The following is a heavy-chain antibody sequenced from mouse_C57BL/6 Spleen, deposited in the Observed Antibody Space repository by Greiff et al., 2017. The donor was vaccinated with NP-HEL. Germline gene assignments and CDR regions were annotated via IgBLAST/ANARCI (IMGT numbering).Heavy chain of an antibody. D-gene: IGHD2-5*01. V-gene: IGHV7-3*01. CDR1: GFTFTDYY. CDR2: IRNKANGYTT. J-gene: IGHJ2*01. Sequence: EVKLVESGGGLVQPGGSLSLSCAASGFTFTDYYMSWVRQPPGKALEWLGFIRNKANGYTTESSASVKGRFTISRDNSQSILYLQMQALGAEDSATYYCARSLYSNYFDYWGQGTTLTGSS. CDR3: ARSLYSNYFDY.